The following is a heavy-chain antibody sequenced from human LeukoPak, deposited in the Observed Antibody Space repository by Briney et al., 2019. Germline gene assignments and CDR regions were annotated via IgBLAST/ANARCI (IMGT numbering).Heavy chain of an antibody. V-gene: IGHV1-18*01. J-gene: IGHJ5*02. D-gene: IGHD3-22*01. CDR3: ARALYDSSAYTNWFDP. Sequence: GASVKVSCKASGYTFTSYGISWVRQAPGQGLEWMGWISAYNGNTNYAQKLQGRVTITADKSTSTAYMELSSLRSEDTAVYYCARALYDSSAYTNWFDPWGQGTLVTVSS. CDR1: GYTFTSYG. CDR2: ISAYNGNT.